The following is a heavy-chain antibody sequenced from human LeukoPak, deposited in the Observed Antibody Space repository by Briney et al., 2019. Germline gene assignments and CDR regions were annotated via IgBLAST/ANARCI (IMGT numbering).Heavy chain of an antibody. CDR3: ARDRIAVAPFDI. D-gene: IGHD6-19*01. CDR2: IYTSGST. Sequence: SETLSLTCTASGGSISSYYWSWIRQPAGKGLEWIGRIYTSGSTNYNPSLKSRVTMSVDTSKNQFSLKLSSVTAADTAVYYCARDRIAVAPFDIWGQGTMVTVSS. V-gene: IGHV4-4*07. CDR1: GGSISSYY. J-gene: IGHJ3*02.